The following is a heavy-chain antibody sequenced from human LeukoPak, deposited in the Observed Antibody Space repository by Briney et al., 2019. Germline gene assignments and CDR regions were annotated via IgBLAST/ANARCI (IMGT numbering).Heavy chain of an antibody. V-gene: IGHV3-21*01. D-gene: IGHD3-10*01. J-gene: IGHJ4*02. CDR3: ARGQLWFGELFTTFDY. CDR2: ISSTSSFI. CDR1: GFAFSSYT. Sequence: PGGSLRLSCAASGFAFSSYTITWVCQAPGKGLEWVSSISSTSSFIFYADSVKGRFTISRDNAKNSLYLQMNSLRAEDTAVYYCARGQLWFGELFTTFDYWGQGTLVTVSS.